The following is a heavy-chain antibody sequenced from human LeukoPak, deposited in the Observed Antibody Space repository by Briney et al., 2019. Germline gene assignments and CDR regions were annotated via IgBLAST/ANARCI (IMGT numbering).Heavy chain of an antibody. D-gene: IGHD6-13*01. Sequence: KPSETLSLTCTVSGGSISSSSYYWGWIRQPPGKGLEWIGSIYYSGSTYYNPPLKSRVTISVDTSKNQFSLKLSSVTAADTAVYYCARDSNGSSCPDYWGQGTLVTVSS. J-gene: IGHJ4*02. CDR3: ARDSNGSSCPDY. CDR1: GGSISSSSYY. V-gene: IGHV4-39*07. CDR2: IYYSGST.